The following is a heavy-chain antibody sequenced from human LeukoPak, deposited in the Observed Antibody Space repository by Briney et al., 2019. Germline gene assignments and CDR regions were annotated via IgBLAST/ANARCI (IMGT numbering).Heavy chain of an antibody. CDR2: VSTNGVNT. J-gene: IGHJ4*02. CDR1: GFTFTSYA. CDR3: ARGKLYYFDY. V-gene: IGHV3-23*01. Sequence: PGGSLRLSCAASGFTFTSYALSWVRQAPGKGLEWVSTVSTNGVNTYYADSVKGRFTISRDNAKNSLYLQMNSLRAEDTAVYYCARGKLYYFDYWGQGTLVTVSS.